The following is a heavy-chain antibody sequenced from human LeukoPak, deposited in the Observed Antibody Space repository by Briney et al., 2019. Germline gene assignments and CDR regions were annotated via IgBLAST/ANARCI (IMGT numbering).Heavy chain of an antibody. CDR3: AKDWSGYPYYYYYMDV. D-gene: IGHD3-3*01. J-gene: IGHJ6*03. CDR2: ISGSGGST. CDR1: GFTFSSYA. Sequence: PGGSLRLSCAASGFTFSSYAMSWVRQAPGKGLEWVSAISGSGGSTYYADSVKGRFTISRDNSKSTLYLQMNSLRAEDTAVYYCAKDWSGYPYYYYYMDVWGKGTTVTVSS. V-gene: IGHV3-23*01.